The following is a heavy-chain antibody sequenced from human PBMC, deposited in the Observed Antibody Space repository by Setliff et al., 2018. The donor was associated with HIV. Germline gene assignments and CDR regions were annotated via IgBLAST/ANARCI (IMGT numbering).Heavy chain of an antibody. CDR1: GYSFTSYG. V-gene: IGHV1-18*01. J-gene: IGHJ5*02. D-gene: IGHD4-17*01. Sequence: ASVKVSCKASGYSFTSYGISWVRQAPGQGLEWMGWISGSSGNTQYLKNFQGRITITTDTSTTTVYMELRNLRSDDTAVYYCAREGYGXRENWFDPWGQGTLVTVSS. CDR2: ISGSSGNT. CDR3: AREGYGXRENWFDP.